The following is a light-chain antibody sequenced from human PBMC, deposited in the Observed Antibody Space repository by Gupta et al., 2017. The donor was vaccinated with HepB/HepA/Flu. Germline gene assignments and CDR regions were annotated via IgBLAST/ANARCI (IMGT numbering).Light chain of an antibody. Sequence: DIVMTQSPDSLAVSLGERATINCKSGQSVLYSSSSKNYLPCYQQKPGQPPKLLIYWASTRGSGVPDRFSGSGSGTDFTLTISSLQAEDVALYYCQQYYSTLFTFGPGTKVDIK. J-gene: IGKJ3*01. V-gene: IGKV4-1*01. CDR1: QSVLYSSSSKNY. CDR3: QQYYSTLFT. CDR2: WAS.